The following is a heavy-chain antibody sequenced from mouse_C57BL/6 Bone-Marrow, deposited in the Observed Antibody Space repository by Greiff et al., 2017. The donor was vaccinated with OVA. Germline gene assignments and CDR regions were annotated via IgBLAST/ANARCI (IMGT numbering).Heavy chain of an antibody. V-gene: IGHV1-81*01. D-gene: IGHD2-1*01. CDR2: IYPRSGNP. Sequence: VQLQESGAELARPGASVKLSCKASGYTFTSYGISWVKQRTGQGLEWIGEIYPRSGNPYYNEKFKGKATLTADKSSSTAYMELRSLTSEDSAVYFCASWDYGNYLDYWGQGTSVTVSS. CDR3: ASWDYGNYLDY. J-gene: IGHJ4*01. CDR1: GYTFTSYG.